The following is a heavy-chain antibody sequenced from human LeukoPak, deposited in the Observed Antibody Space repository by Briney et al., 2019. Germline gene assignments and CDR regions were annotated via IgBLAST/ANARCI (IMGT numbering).Heavy chain of an antibody. CDR3: ARESITMVRGVRSFDY. CDR2: IYYSGST. Sequence: SETLSLTCTVSGGSISSSSYYWGWIRQPPGKGLEWIGSIYYSGSTYYNPSLKSRVTISVDTSKNQFSLKLSSVTAADTAVYYCARESITMVRGVRSFDYWGQGTLVTVSS. V-gene: IGHV4-39*07. CDR1: GGSISSSSYY. D-gene: IGHD3-10*01. J-gene: IGHJ4*02.